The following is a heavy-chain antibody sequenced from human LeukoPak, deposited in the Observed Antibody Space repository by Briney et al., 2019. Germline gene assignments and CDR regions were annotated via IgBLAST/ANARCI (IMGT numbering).Heavy chain of an antibody. D-gene: IGHD3/OR15-3a*01. J-gene: IGHJ4*02. Sequence: ASVKVSCKVSGYTLTELSMHWVRQAPGKGLEWMGGFDPEDGETIYAQKFQGRVTMTEDTSTDTAYMELSSLRSEDTAVYYCATDHKGFSTGYSGFDYWGQGTLVTVSS. CDR3: ATDHKGFSTGYSGFDY. V-gene: IGHV1-24*01. CDR1: GYTLTELS. CDR2: FDPEDGET.